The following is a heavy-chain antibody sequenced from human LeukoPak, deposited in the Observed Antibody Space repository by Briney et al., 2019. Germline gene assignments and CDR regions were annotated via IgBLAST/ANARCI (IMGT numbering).Heavy chain of an antibody. CDR3: AREIGYCSGGTCYFGY. J-gene: IGHJ4*02. V-gene: IGHV1-2*02. Sequence: ASVKVSCKASGYTFTGYYMHWVRQAPGQGLEWMGWINPNSGGTNYAQKFQGRVTMTRDTSISTAYMELSRLRSDDTAVYYCAREIGYCSGGTCYFGYWGQGTLVTVFS. D-gene: IGHD2-15*01. CDR1: GYTFTGYY. CDR2: INPNSGGT.